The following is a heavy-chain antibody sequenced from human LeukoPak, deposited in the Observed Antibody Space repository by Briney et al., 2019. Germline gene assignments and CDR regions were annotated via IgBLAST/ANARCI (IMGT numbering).Heavy chain of an antibody. V-gene: IGHV1-18*01. J-gene: IGHJ4*02. CDR2: ISAYNGNT. CDR3: ASNAGGTNGEFDY. D-gene: IGHD1-14*01. CDR1: GYTFTSYG. Sequence: ASVKVSCRASGYTFTSYGISWVRQAPGQGLEWMGWISAYNGNTNYAQKLQGRVTMTTDTSTSIAYMELRSLRSEDTAVYYCASNAGGTNGEFDYWGQGTLVTVSS.